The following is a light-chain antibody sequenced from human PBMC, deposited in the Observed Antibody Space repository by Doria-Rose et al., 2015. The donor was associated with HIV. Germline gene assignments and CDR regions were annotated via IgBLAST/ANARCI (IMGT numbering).Light chain of an antibody. Sequence: DIRLTQTPSSLSASVGDRVTITCRASQSISSYLNWYQQKPGKAPKLLIYAASSLQSGVPSRFSGSGSGTDFTLTISSLQPEDFATYYCQQSYSTPGRYTFGQGTKLEIK. CDR3: QQSYSTPGRYT. V-gene: IGKV1-39*01. CDR2: AAS. CDR1: QSISSY. J-gene: IGKJ2*01.